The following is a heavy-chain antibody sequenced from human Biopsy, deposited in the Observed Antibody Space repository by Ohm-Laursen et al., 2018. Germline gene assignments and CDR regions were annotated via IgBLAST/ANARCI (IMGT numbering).Heavy chain of an antibody. D-gene: IGHD2-2*02. CDR2: IHYTGSPI. J-gene: IGHJ6*02. Sequence: SLRLSCSASGFTFTSYEMNWVRQASGKGLEWVANIHYTGSPIYYADSVRGRFTISRDNGEYSLSLQMNSLRVDDTAVYYCARRIPLYGMDVWGQGTTVTVSS. CDR3: ARRIPLYGMDV. V-gene: IGHV3-48*03. CDR1: GFTFTSYE.